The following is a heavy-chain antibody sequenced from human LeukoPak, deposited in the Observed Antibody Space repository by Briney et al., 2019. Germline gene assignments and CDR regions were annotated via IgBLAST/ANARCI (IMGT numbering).Heavy chain of an antibody. Sequence: PGGSLRLSCAASGFTFSRYSMNWVRQAPGKGLEWVSSISISSSYIYYADSVKGRFTISRDNSKNTLYLQMNSLRAEDTAVYYCANRPPNYYDSSGYLWYWGQGTLVTVSS. CDR2: ISISSSYI. J-gene: IGHJ4*02. V-gene: IGHV3-21*01. CDR3: ANRPPNYYDSSGYLWY. D-gene: IGHD3-22*01. CDR1: GFTFSRYS.